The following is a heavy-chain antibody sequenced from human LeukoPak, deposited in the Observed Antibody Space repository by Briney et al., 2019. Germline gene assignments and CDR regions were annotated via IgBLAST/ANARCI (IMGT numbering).Heavy chain of an antibody. Sequence: PSETLSLTCTVSGGSISSSSYYWGWIRQPPGKGLEWIGSIYYSGSTYYNPSLKSRVTISVDTSKNQFSLKLSSVTAADTAVYYCARHGYYDILTGYRPYFDYWGQGTLVTVSS. V-gene: IGHV4-39*01. CDR2: IYYSGST. J-gene: IGHJ4*02. D-gene: IGHD3-9*01. CDR1: GGSISSSSYY. CDR3: ARHGYYDILTGYRPYFDY.